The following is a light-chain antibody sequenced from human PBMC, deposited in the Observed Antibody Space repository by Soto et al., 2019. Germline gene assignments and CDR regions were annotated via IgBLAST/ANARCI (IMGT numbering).Light chain of an antibody. Sequence: QPVLTHSPSASASLGASVKLTCTLSSGHSSYAIAWHQQQPEKGPRYLMKLNSDGSHSKGDGIPDRFSGSSSGAERYLTISSLQSEDEADYYCQTWGTGIHVFGTGTKLTVL. J-gene: IGLJ1*01. CDR1: SGHSSYA. V-gene: IGLV4-69*01. CDR3: QTWGTGIHV. CDR2: LNSDGSH.